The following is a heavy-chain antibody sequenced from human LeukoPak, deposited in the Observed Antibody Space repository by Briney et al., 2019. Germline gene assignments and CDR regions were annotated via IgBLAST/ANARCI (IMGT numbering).Heavy chain of an antibody. CDR3: ARESTNWFDP. CDR1: GGSIRSYY. V-gene: IGHV4-59*01. J-gene: IGHJ5*02. CDR2: IYYSGST. Sequence: SETLSLTCTVSGGSIRSYYWSWIRQPPGKGLEWIGYIYYSGSTNYNPSLESRVTISVDTSKNQFSLKLRSVTAADTAVYYCARESTNWFDPWGQGTLVTVSS.